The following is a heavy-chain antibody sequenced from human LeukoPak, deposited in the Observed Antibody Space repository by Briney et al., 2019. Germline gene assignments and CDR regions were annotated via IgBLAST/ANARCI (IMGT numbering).Heavy chain of an antibody. Sequence: SETLSLTCTVSGGSISSGGYYWSWIRQPPGKGLEWIGEINHSGSTNYNPSLKSRVTISVDTSKNQFSLKLSSVTAADTAVYYRARGRCLEWLLCDDDMDNWFDPWGQGTLVTVSS. CDR1: GGSISSGGYY. V-gene: IGHV4-39*07. D-gene: IGHD3-3*01. CDR2: INHSGST. J-gene: IGHJ5*02. CDR3: ARGRCLEWLLCDDDMDNWFDP.